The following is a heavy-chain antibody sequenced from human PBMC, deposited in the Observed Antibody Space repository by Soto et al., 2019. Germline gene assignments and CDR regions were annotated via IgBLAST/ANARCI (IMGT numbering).Heavy chain of an antibody. CDR3: AKTGRSPEDYYYDSSGYHENRDLDAFDI. Sequence: GGSLRLSCAASGFTFSSYAMSWVRQAPGKGLEWVSAISGSGGSTYYADSVKGRFTISRDNSKNTLYLQMNSLRAEDTAVYYCAKTGRSPEDYYYDSSGYHENRDLDAFDIWGQGTMVTVSS. CDR1: GFTFSSYA. D-gene: IGHD3-22*01. CDR2: ISGSGGST. J-gene: IGHJ3*02. V-gene: IGHV3-23*01.